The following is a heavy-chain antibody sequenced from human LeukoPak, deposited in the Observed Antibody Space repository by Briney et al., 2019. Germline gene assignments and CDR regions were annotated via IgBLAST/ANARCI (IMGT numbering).Heavy chain of an antibody. CDR2: ISYDGSNK. Sequence: PGRSLRLSCAASGFTFSSYAMHWVRQAPGKGLEWVAVISYDGSNKYYADSVKGRFTISRDNSKNTLYLQMNSLRAEDTAVYYCAKGLEVGGLFDYWGQGTLVTVSS. CDR3: AKGLEVGGLFDY. D-gene: IGHD1-1*01. CDR1: GFTFSSYA. V-gene: IGHV3-30-3*01. J-gene: IGHJ4*02.